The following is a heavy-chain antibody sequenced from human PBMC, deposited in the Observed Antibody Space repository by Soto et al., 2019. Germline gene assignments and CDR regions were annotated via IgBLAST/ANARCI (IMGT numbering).Heavy chain of an antibody. Sequence: SETLSLTCAVYGGSFCGYYWSWIRQPPGKGLEWIGEINHSGSTNYNPSLKSRVTISVDTSKNQFSLKLSSVTAADTAVYYCARGRDYGSSYGMDVWGQGTTLTVSS. CDR3: ARGRDYGSSYGMDV. D-gene: IGHD3-10*01. CDR1: GGSFCGYY. J-gene: IGHJ6*02. CDR2: INHSGST. V-gene: IGHV4-34*01.